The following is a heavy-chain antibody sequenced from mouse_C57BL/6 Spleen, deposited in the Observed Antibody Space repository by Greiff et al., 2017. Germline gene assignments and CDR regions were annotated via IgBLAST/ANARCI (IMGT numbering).Heavy chain of an antibody. CDR2: ISDGGSYT. J-gene: IGHJ2*01. CDR3: ARVYYGNYYFDY. Sequence: EVMLVESGGGLVKPGGSLKLSCAASGFTFSSYAMPWVRQTPEKGLEWVATISDGGSYTYYPDNVKGRFTISRDNAKNNLYLQMSHLKSEDSAMYYCARVYYGNYYFDYWGQGTTLTVSS. V-gene: IGHV5-4*03. CDR1: GFTFSSYA. D-gene: IGHD2-1*01.